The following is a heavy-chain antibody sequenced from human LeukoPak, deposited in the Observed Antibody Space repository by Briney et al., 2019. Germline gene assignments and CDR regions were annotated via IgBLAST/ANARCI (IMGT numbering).Heavy chain of an antibody. Sequence: SVKVSCKASGGTFSSYAISWVRQAPGQGLEWMGGIIPIFGTANYAQKCQGRVTITTDESTSTAYMELSRLRSEDTAVYYCARDIGPPYSGHDYRAYYMDVWGKGTTVTVSS. D-gene: IGHD5-12*01. CDR1: GGTFSSYA. J-gene: IGHJ6*03. V-gene: IGHV1-69*05. CDR2: IIPIFGTA. CDR3: ARDIGPPYSGHDYRAYYMDV.